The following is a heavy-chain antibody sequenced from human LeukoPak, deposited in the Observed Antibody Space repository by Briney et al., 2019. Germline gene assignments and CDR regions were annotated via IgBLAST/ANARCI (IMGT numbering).Heavy chain of an antibody. CDR2: INPSGGST. Sequence: GASVKVSCKASGYTFTSYYMHWVRQAPGQGLEWMGIINPSGGSTSYAQKFQGRVTMTRDMSTSTVYMELSSLRSEDTAVYYCASQYSSSSRAHNYYYMDVWGKGTTVTVSS. CDR3: ASQYSSSSRAHNYYYMDV. CDR1: GYTFTSYY. V-gene: IGHV1-46*01. D-gene: IGHD6-6*01. J-gene: IGHJ6*03.